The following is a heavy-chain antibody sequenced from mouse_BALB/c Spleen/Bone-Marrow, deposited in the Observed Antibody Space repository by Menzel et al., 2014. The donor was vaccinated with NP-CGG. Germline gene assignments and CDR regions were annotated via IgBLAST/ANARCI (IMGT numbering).Heavy chain of an antibody. CDR1: GFDFSRYW. J-gene: IGHJ3*01. Sequence: VQLKESGGGLVQPGGSLKLSCAASGFDFSRYWMTWVRQAPGKGLEWIGEINPASSTINYTPSLKDKFIISRDNAKNTLYLQMSKVRSEDTALYYCAENYYYGYVAYWGQGTLVTVSA. D-gene: IGHD1-2*01. CDR2: INPASSTI. CDR3: AENYYYGYVAY. V-gene: IGHV4-1*02.